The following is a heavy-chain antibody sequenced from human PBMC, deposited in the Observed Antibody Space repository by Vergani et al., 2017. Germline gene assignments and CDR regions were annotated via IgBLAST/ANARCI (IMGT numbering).Heavy chain of an antibody. CDR1: GFTFSRYA. CDR3: AKDPLNWDGRFFDF. D-gene: IGHD1-1*01. Sequence: EVQLLESGGGLVQPGGSLRLSCAASGFTFSRYAMSWVRQAPGKGLEWVSDISGSGGATYYAASVKGRFTISRDNSKNTLYLQMNSLRAEDTALYYCAKDPLNWDGRFFDFWGQGTLVTVSS. V-gene: IGHV3-23*01. J-gene: IGHJ4*02. CDR2: ISGSGGAT.